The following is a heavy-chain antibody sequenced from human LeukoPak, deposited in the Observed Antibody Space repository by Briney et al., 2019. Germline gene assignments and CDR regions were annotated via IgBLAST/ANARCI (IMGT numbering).Heavy chain of an antibody. CDR1: GFTFSSAT. D-gene: IGHD4/OR15-4a*01. J-gene: IGHJ5*02. CDR3: VRIPNSANFPNWFDP. V-gene: IGHV3-21*01. Sequence: GGSLRLSCAASGFTFSSATMNWVRRAPGKGLEWVSSISSSSDYIYYADSVKGRFTISRDNAKNSLYLQMNSLRAEDTAVYYCVRIPNSANFPNWFDPWGQGTLVTVSS. CDR2: ISSSSDYI.